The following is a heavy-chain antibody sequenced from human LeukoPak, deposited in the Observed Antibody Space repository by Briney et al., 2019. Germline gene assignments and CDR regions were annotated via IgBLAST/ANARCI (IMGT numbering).Heavy chain of an antibody. CDR3: ARERGGFCSGTSCYKAFDF. D-gene: IGHD2-2*02. CDR1: GFTFSSYW. CDR2: IKQDGSEK. Sequence: PGGSLRLSCAASGFTFSSYWMTWVRQAPGKGLEWVANIKQDGSEKYYVDSVKGRFTISRDSANNSLYLQLNSLRAEDTAVYYCARERGGFCSGTSCYKAFDFWGQGTMVTVSS. V-gene: IGHV3-7*01. J-gene: IGHJ3*01.